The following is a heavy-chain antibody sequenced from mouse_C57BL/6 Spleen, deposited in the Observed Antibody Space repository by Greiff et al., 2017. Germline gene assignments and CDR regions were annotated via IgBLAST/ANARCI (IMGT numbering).Heavy chain of an antibody. Sequence: DVMLVESGGGLVQPGGSMKLSCVASGFTFSNSWMNWVRQSPEKGLEWVAQIRLKSDNYATHYAESVKGRFTISSYDSKSSVYLQMNNVRAEDTGIYYCTDLGRDYWGQGTTLTVSS. CDR1: GFTFSNSW. V-gene: IGHV6-3*01. D-gene: IGHD4-1*01. CDR2: IRLKSDNYAT. J-gene: IGHJ2*01. CDR3: TDLGRDY.